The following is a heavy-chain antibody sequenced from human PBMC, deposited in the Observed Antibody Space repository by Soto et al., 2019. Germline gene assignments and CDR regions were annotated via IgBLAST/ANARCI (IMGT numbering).Heavy chain of an antibody. CDR2: ISAYNGNT. CDR1: GYTFTSYG. J-gene: IGHJ5*02. D-gene: IGHD6-13*01. V-gene: IGHV1-18*04. Sequence: QVQLVQSGAEVKKPGASVKVSCKASGYTFTSYGISWVRQAPGQGLEWMGWISAYNGNTNYAQKLQGRVTMTTDTSTSTAYMELRSLRSDDTAVYYCARVSQPVYGEYSSRRTLNWFDPWGQGTLVTVSS. CDR3: ARVSQPVYGEYSSRRTLNWFDP.